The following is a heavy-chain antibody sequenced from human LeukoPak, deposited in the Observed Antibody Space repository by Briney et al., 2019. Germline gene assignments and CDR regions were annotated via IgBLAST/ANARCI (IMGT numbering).Heavy chain of an antibody. Sequence: SETLSLTCTVSGGSISSYYWSWIRQPPGKGLEWIGYIYYSGSTNYNPSLKSRVTISVDTSKNQFSLKLSSVTAADTAVYYCAREGRLRYFDWSPGWFDPWGQGTLVTVSS. J-gene: IGHJ5*02. CDR3: AREGRLRYFDWSPGWFDP. CDR1: GGSISSYY. V-gene: IGHV4-59*01. D-gene: IGHD3-9*01. CDR2: IYYSGST.